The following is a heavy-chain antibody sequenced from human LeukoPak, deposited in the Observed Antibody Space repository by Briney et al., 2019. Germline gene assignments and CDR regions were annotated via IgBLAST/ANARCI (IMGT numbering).Heavy chain of an antibody. J-gene: IGHJ4*02. CDR3: AKGVTSAYRDFDY. V-gene: IGHV3-23*01. CDR1: GFTFSIYA. CDR2: ISAGGTST. Sequence: TGGSLRLSCAASGFTFSIYAMSWVRQAPGQGLEWVSVISAGGTSTYYADSVKGRFTISRDNSKNTLYLQMNSLRAEDTAVYYCAKGVTSAYRDFDYWGQGTLVTVSS. D-gene: IGHD3-22*01.